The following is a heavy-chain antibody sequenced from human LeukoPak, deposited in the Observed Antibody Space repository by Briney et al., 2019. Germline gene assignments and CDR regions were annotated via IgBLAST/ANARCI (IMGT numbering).Heavy chain of an antibody. D-gene: IGHD3-22*01. V-gene: IGHV3-48*03. CDR3: ARLRSSGYYYAIFDY. CDR1: GFTFSSYE. J-gene: IGHJ4*02. Sequence: GSLRLSCAASGFTFSSYEMNWVRQAPGKGLEWVSYISSSGSTIYYADSVKGRFTISRDNAKNSLYLQMNSLRAEDTAVYYCARLRSSGYYYAIFDYWGQGTLVTVSS. CDR2: ISSSGSTI.